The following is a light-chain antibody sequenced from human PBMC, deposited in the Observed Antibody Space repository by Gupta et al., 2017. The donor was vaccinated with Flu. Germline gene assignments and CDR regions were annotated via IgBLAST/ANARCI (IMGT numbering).Light chain of an antibody. Sequence: DIQMTQSPCSLAASVGDRVTITRRASQSISSYLNWYQQTPGKAPKLLIYAASSLQSGVPSRFSGSASGTDFTLTISMLPPDDFATYYCQQCYSTARTFGQGTRVEIK. V-gene: IGKV1-39*01. CDR2: AAS. CDR3: QQCYSTART. J-gene: IGKJ1*01. CDR1: QSISSY.